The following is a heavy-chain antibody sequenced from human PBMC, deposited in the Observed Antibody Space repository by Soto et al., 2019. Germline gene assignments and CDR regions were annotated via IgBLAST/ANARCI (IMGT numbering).Heavy chain of an antibody. D-gene: IGHD6-13*01. Sequence: QVQLVQSGAEVKKPGASVKVSCKASGYTFTSYGISWVRQAPGQGLEWMGWICAYNGNTNYAQKLQGRVTMTTDTSTSTAYTELRRMRSDDTAVYYWARESSSSCHDYWGQGTLVTVSS. V-gene: IGHV1-18*01. CDR3: ARESSSSCHDY. J-gene: IGHJ4*02. CDR2: ICAYNGNT. CDR1: GYTFTSYG.